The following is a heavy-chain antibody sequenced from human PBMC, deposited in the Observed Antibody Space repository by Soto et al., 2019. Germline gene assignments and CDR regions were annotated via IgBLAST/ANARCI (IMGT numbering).Heavy chain of an antibody. CDR3: ARCLLVVGYNSRDY. CDR1: GFTFSSYA. V-gene: IGHV3-30-3*01. J-gene: IGHJ4*02. Sequence: PGGSLRLSCAASGFTFSSYAMHWVRQAPGKGLEWVAVISYDGSNKYYADSVKGRFTISRDNSKNTLYLQMNSLRAEDTAVYYCARCLLVVGYNSRDYWGQGTLVTVSS. CDR2: ISYDGSNK. D-gene: IGHD5-12*01.